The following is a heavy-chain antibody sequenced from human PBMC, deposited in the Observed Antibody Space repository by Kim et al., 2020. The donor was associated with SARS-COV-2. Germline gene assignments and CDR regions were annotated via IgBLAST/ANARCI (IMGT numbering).Heavy chain of an antibody. CDR2: INWDTSSI. V-gene: IGHV3-9*01. Sequence: GGSLRLSCVASGFTFGDYAMFWVRQAPGKGLEWVSSINWDTSSIAYADSVKGRFAISRDNAKNSLHLQMDSLRSEDTALYYCAKGRLISVAGPHDFWGQGTLVTVSS. CDR3: AKGRLISVAGPHDF. J-gene: IGHJ4*02. D-gene: IGHD6-19*01. CDR1: GFTFGDYA.